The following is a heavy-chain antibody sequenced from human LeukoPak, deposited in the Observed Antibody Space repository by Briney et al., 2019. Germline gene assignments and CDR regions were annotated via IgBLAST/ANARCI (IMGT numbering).Heavy chain of an antibody. D-gene: IGHD3-16*02. CDR2: INPNSGGT. J-gene: IGHJ4*02. V-gene: IGHV1-2*04. Sequence: ASVKVSCKASGYTFTSYDINWVRQATGQGLEWMGWINPNSGGTNYAQKFKGWVTLTRDTSTNTTYMELSRLASDVKAVYFCARGAPGSYLGYWGQGTLVTVSS. CDR3: ARGAPGSYLGY. CDR1: GYTFTSYD.